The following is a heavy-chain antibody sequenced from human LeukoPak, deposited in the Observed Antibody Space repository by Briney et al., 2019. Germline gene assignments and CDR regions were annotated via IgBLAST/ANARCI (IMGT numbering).Heavy chain of an antibody. Sequence: PGGSLRLSCTASGFTFGDYATSWVRQAPGKGLEWVGFIRSKAYGGTTEYAASVKGRFTISRDDSKSIAYLQMNSLKTEDTAVYYCTRADYDSSGYYNYWGQGTLVTVSS. V-gene: IGHV3-49*04. CDR1: GFTFGDYA. J-gene: IGHJ4*02. D-gene: IGHD3-22*01. CDR3: TRADYDSSGYYNY. CDR2: IRSKAYGGTT.